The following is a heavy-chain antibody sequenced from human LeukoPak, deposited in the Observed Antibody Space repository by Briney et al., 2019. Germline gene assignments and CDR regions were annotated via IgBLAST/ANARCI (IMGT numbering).Heavy chain of an antibody. CDR2: IGTVADT. CDR1: GFTFSSYD. V-gene: IGHV3-13*01. Sequence: GGSLRLSCAGSGFTFSSYDMHWVRQVPGKGLEWVSAIGTVADTYYPDSVKGRFTISRENAKNSLYLQMNSLRVGDTAVYYCARAGSGNRWANYGMDAWGQGTTVIVSS. CDR3: ARAGSGNRWANYGMDA. J-gene: IGHJ6*02. D-gene: IGHD1-1*01.